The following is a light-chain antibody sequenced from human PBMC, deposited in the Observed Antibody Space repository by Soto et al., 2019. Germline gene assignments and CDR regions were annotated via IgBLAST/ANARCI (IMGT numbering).Light chain of an antibody. J-gene: IGLJ1*01. CDR2: DVS. V-gene: IGLV2-14*01. CDR3: SSYTSSSTRV. CDR1: SSDVNGYNY. Sequence: QSALTQPASVSGSPGQSITISCTGTSSDVNGYNYVSWYQQHPGKAPKLMIYDVSNRPSGVSNRFSGSKSGNTASLTISGLQAEDEADYYCSSYTSSSTRVFGTGTKLTVL.